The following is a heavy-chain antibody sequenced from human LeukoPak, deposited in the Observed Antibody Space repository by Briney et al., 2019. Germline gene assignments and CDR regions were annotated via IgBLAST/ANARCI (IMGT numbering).Heavy chain of an antibody. CDR3: AKGRYESSGFNWAA. D-gene: IGHD3-22*01. CDR2: LSGSGGGA. Sequence: PGGSLRLSCAASGFTFSNYAMTWVRQAPGKGLEWVSALSGSGGGAYYADSVKGRFTISRDNSKNTLYLQMNSLRAEDTAVYYCAKGRYESSGFNWAAWGQGTLVTVSS. CDR1: GFTFSNYA. J-gene: IGHJ4*02. V-gene: IGHV3-23*01.